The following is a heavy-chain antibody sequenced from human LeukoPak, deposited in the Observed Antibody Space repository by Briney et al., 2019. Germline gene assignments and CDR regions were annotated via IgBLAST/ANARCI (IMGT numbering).Heavy chain of an antibody. V-gene: IGHV3-23*01. D-gene: IGHD1-26*01. Sequence: GGSLRLSCAASGFTFSSYAMSWVRQAPGKGLEWVSAISDSGGDSIYTDSVKDRFTISRHNSKNTLYLQMNSLRAEDTAVYYCANGGSYAPLDYWGQGTLVTVSS. CDR2: ISDSGGDS. CDR1: GFTFSSYA. J-gene: IGHJ4*02. CDR3: ANGGSYAPLDY.